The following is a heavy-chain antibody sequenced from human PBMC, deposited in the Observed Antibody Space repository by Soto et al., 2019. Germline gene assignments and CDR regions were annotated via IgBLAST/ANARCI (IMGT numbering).Heavy chain of an antibody. CDR3: ARSTDDLDAFDI. D-gene: IGHD3-3*01. CDR2: ISSSSSYI. Sequence: GGSLRLSCAASGFTFSSYSMNWVRQAPGKGLEWVSSISSSSSYIYYADSVKGRFTISRDNAKNSLYLQMNSLRAEDTAVYYCARSTDDLDAFDIWGQGTMVTVSS. J-gene: IGHJ3*02. CDR1: GFTFSSYS. V-gene: IGHV3-21*01.